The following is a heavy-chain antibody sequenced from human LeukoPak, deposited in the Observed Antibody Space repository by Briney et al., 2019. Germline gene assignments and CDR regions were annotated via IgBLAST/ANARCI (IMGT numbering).Heavy chain of an antibody. CDR1: GFPFSNFS. CDR2: TNSGGSSS. V-gene: IGHV3-23*01. CDR3: AKQSYARSLGE. D-gene: IGHD2-8*01. Sequence: GGSLRLSCATSGFPFSNFSMSWVRQAPGKGLEWISTTNSGGSSSDYAESVKGRFTISRDNSKNTLYLQMSSLRVEDTAMYYCAKQSYARSLGEGGPGTLVTVSS. J-gene: IGHJ4*02.